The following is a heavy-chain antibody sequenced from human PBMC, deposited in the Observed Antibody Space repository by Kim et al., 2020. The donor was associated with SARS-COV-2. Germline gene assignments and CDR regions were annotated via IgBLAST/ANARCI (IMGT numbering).Heavy chain of an antibody. CDR2: INAAGDIT. J-gene: IGHJ4*02. V-gene: IGHV3-23*01. D-gene: IGHD1-26*01. CDR3: AKGDGGRSRLIVGATIDF. CDR1: GFTFRSYA. Sequence: GGSLRLSCAASGFTFRSYAMTWVRQAPGKGLEWVSAINAAGDITYYTDSVKGRFTISRDSSKNTLYLQMNSLRAEDTALYYCAKGDGGRSRLIVGATIDFWGQGTLVTVSS.